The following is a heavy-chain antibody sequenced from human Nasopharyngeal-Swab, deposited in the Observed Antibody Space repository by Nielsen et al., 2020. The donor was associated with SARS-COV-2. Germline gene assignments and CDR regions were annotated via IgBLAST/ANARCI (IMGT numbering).Heavy chain of an antibody. V-gene: IGHV1/OR15-2*02. CDR3: ARTPANGYCSTTGCSEDYYMDV. J-gene: IGHJ6*03. Sequence: ASVKVSCQPSGYTFTDYYIHWLRQVPAHGLEWVGCINPDRGDTKYAQQPQGRVTMTTDSSTYTSYMELRSLRSDDTAVYYCARTPANGYCSTTGCSEDYYMDVWGKGTTVTVSS. D-gene: IGHD2-2*03. CDR1: GYTFTDYY. CDR2: INPDRGDT.